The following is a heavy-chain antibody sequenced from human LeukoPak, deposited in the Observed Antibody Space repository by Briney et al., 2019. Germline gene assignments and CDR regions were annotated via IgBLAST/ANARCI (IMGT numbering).Heavy chain of an antibody. D-gene: IGHD6-13*01. CDR3: SLLAAGGAGIDY. CDR2: INPNTGGS. Sequence: ASVKVSCKTSGDPFIRYYLHWVRQAAGQGLEWMGWINPNTGGSNHAQKFEGRLTMTRDTSISTAYMELSRLRADDTAVFYCSLLAAGGAGIDYWGQGTLVTVSS. CDR1: GDPFIRYY. J-gene: IGHJ4*02. V-gene: IGHV1-2*02.